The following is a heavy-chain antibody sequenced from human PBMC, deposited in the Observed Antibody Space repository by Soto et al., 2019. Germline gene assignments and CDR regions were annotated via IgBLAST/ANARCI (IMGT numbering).Heavy chain of an antibody. CDR3: ARGGITVFGVIDY. CDR2: IHSKSGGT. CDR1: GYTFTYHY. Sequence: ASLKVACKGSGYTFTYHYVHWERQAPGQGLEWMGWIHSKSGGTNYAQKFQGRVTMTRDTSISTAYMELSRLTYDDTAVYYCARGGITVFGVIDYWGQGTPVTVSS. V-gene: IGHV1-2*02. J-gene: IGHJ4*02. D-gene: IGHD3-3*01.